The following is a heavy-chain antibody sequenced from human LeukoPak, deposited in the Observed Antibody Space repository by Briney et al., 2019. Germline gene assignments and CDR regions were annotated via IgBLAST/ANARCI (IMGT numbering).Heavy chain of an antibody. CDR3: TKLNNYDDY. J-gene: IGHJ4*02. CDR2: ISYDGSNQ. D-gene: IGHD1/OR15-1a*01. V-gene: IGHV3-30*18. CDR1: GFTFSTFG. Sequence: GGSLRLSCAASGFTFSTFGMHWVRQAPGKGLEWVAAISYDGSNQYYIDSAKGRFTISGDNSKNTLYLQMNSLRAEDTAVYYCTKLNNYDDYWGQGTQVTVSS.